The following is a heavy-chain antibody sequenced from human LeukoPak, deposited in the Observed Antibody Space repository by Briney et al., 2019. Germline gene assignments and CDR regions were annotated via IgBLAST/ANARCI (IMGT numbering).Heavy chain of an antibody. CDR1: GFTFSSYE. V-gene: IGHV3-48*03. J-gene: IGHJ5*02. Sequence: GGSLRLSCAASGFTFSSYEMNWVRQAPGKGLEWVSYISSSGSTIYYADSVKGRFTISRDNAKNSLYLQMNSLRAEDTAVYYCARDLTHYYGLGNWFDPWGQGTLVTVSS. CDR3: ARDLTHYYGLGNWFDP. CDR2: ISSSGSTI. D-gene: IGHD3-10*01.